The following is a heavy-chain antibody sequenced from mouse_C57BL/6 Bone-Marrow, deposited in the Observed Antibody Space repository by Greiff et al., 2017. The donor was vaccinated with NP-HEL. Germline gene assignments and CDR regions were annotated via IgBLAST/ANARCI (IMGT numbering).Heavy chain of an antibody. CDR3: ARNYYYGSTPPY. J-gene: IGHJ2*01. CDR2: IYPRSGHT. Sequence: QVQLQQSGAELARPGASVKLSCKASGYTFTRYGISWVKQRTGQGLEWIGEIYPRSGHTYYNEKFKGKATLTADKSSSTAYIELSSLTSEDSAVNFCARNYYYGSTPPYWGQGTTLTVSS. V-gene: IGHV1-81*01. D-gene: IGHD1-1*01. CDR1: GYTFTRYG.